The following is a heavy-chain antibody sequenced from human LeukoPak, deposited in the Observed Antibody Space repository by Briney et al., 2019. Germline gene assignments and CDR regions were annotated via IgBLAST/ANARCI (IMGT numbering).Heavy chain of an antibody. CDR2: ISTTGGYT. V-gene: IGHV3-23*01. CDR1: GFSFSTYD. J-gene: IGHJ4*02. Sequence: PGGSLRLSCVGSGFSFSTYDMGWVRQTPGKGREWVSAISTTGGYTEDADSVKGRFTISRDNSQNTLFLQMHSLRAEDTAVYYCAKKPATIKFPFDIWGQGTLVTVSS. CDR3: AKKPATIKFPFDI. D-gene: IGHD5-24*01.